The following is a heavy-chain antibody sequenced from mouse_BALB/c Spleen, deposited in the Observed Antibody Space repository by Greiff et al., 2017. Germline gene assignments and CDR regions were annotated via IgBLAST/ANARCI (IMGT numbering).Heavy chain of an antibody. J-gene: IGHJ1*01. CDR3: AKSRAPYYGSSYWYFDV. V-gene: IGHV1-67*01. Sequence: QVHVKQSGPEVVRPGVSVKISCKGSGYTFTDYAMHWVKQSHAKSLEWIGVISTYNGNTNYNQKFKGKATMTVDKSSSTAYMELARLTSEDSAIYYCAKSRAPYYGSSYWYFDVWGAGTTVTVSS. CDR1: GYTFTDYA. CDR2: ISTYNGNT. D-gene: IGHD1-1*01.